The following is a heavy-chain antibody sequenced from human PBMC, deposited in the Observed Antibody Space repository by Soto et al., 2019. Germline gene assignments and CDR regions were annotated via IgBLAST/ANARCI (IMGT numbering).Heavy chain of an antibody. CDR2: INAGNGNT. V-gene: IGHV1-3*01. CDR1: GYTLTSYA. J-gene: IGHJ2*01. CDR3: ARGGSLYWYFDL. D-gene: IGHD1-26*01. Sequence: QVQLVQSGAEVKKPGASVKVSFKASGYTLTSYAMHWVRQAPGQRLEWMGWINAGNGNTKYSQKFQGRVTITRDTSASTAYMELSSLRSEDTAVYYCARGGSLYWYFDLWGRGTLVTVSS.